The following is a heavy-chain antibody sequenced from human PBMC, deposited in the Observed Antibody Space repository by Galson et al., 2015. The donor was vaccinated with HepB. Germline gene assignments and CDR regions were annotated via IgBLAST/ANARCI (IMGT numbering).Heavy chain of an antibody. CDR3: ARVPADLIYYFDY. CDR2: ISYDGSNK. D-gene: IGHD2-2*01. CDR1: GFTFSSYA. Sequence: SLRLSCAASGFTFSSYAMHWVRQAPGKGLEWVAVISYDGSNKYYADSVKGRFTISRDNSKNTLYLQMNSLRAEDTAVYYCARVPADLIYYFDYWGQGTLVTVSS. V-gene: IGHV3-30-3*01. J-gene: IGHJ4*02.